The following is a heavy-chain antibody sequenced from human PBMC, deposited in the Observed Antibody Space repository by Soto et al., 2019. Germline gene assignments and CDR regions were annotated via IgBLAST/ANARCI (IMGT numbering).Heavy chain of an antibody. CDR2: ISFDGTNK. J-gene: IGHJ6*02. D-gene: IGHD3-22*01. CDR3: AREMIPMIMGGMSAMDV. Sequence: QVQLVESGGGVVQPERSQRLSCTASKFTFASYVMHWVRQAPGEGLEWVALISFDGTNKYYADSVKGRFTISRDTSKNTTYLQMNSLIPEETAVYYCAREMIPMIMGGMSAMDVWGQGTTVTVS. CDR1: KFTFASYV. V-gene: IGHV3-30*04.